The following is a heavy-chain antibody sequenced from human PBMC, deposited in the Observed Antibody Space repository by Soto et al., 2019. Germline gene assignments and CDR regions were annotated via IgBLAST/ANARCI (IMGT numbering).Heavy chain of an antibody. CDR1: GGSISSGGYY. J-gene: IGHJ3*02. D-gene: IGHD1-26*01. CDR2: IYYSGST. CDR3: WCGRFPSPVFDI. V-gene: IGHV4-31*03. Sequence: PSETLSLTCTVSGGSISSGGYYWSWIRQHPGKGLEWIGYIYYSGSTYYNPSLRSRVTISVDTSKNQFSLKLSSVTAADTAVYYCWCGRFPSPVFDIWGQGTMVTVSS.